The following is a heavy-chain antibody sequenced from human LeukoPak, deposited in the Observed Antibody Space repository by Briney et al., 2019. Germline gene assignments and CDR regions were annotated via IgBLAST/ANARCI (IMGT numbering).Heavy chain of an antibody. V-gene: IGHV4-4*07. D-gene: IGHD1-1*01. CDR1: GGSISSYY. CDR3: ARDIRQDTYYYYGMDV. CDR2: IYTSGST. J-gene: IGHJ6*02. Sequence: SETLSLTCTVSGGSISSYYRSWIRQPAGKGLEWIGRIYTSGSTNYNPSLKSRVTMSVDTSKNQFSLKLSSVTAADTAVYYCARDIRQDTYYYYGMDVWGQGTTVTVSS.